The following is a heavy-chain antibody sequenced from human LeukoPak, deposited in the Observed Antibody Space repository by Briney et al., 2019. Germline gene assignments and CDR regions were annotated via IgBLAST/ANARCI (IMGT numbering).Heavy chain of an antibody. CDR3: ARGTTAAAGIFDC. J-gene: IGHJ4*02. D-gene: IGHD6-13*01. V-gene: IGHV4-4*07. CDR1: GGSNSSYY. Sequence: SETLSLTCSVSGGSNSSYYWSWVRQPAGKGREGIGRIYSSGSTNYNPSLNSRVTMSVDTSNNQFSLRLTSVTAADTAVYYCARGTTAAAGIFDCWGQGTLVTVSS. CDR2: IYSSGST.